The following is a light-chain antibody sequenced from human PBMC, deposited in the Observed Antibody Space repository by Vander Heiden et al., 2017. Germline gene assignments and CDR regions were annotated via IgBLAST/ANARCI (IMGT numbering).Light chain of an antibody. CDR1: SSNIGAGYD. Sequence: QSVLTQPPSASGAPGPRVTISCTGSSSNIGAGYDVHWYQQLPGTVPKLLIYGNTNRPSGVPDRFSGSKSGTSASLAITGLQAEDEADYYCQSYDSSLSGSVFGGGTKLTVL. J-gene: IGLJ2*01. CDR2: GNT. V-gene: IGLV1-40*01. CDR3: QSYDSSLSGSV.